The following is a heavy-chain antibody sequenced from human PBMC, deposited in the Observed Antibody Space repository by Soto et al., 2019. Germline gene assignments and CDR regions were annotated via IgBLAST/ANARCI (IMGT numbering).Heavy chain of an antibody. CDR2: VNHSGST. CDR3: ARENGDYVRGLDC. J-gene: IGHJ4*02. Sequence: SETLSLTCAVYGGSFSGYYWSWIRQPPGKGLEWIGEVNHSGSTNYNPSLKSRVTISVDTSKNQFSLKVSSVTAADTAVYYCARENGDYVRGLDCWGQGTLVTVSS. D-gene: IGHD3-10*02. CDR1: GGSFSGYY. V-gene: IGHV4-34*01.